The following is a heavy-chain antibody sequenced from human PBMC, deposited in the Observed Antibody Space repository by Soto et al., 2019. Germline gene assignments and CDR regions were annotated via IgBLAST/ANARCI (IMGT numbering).Heavy chain of an antibody. CDR2: INAGNGNT. D-gene: IGHD2-15*01. CDR1: GYTFTSYA. J-gene: IGHJ6*02. Sequence: ASVKVSCKASGYTFTSYAMHWVRQAPGQRLEWMGWINAGNGNTKYSQKFQGRVTITRDTSASTAYMELSSLRSEDTAVYYCARDFIVVVVAATRYYYYGMDVWGQGTTVTVSS. CDR3: ARDFIVVVVAATRYYYYGMDV. V-gene: IGHV1-3*01.